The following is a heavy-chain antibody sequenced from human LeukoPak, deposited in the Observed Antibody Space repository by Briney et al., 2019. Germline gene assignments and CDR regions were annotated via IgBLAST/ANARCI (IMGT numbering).Heavy chain of an antibody. J-gene: IGHJ5*02. V-gene: IGHV5-10-1*01. CDR3: AQSRITGATDWFDA. CDR2: IDPSDSYT. D-gene: IGHD1-7*01. CDR1: GYRFTSYW. Sequence: GESLKISCKGSGYRFTSYWISWVRQMPGKGLEWMGRIDPSDSYTNYSPSFQGHVTISADKSISTAYRQWSSLKASDNAMYYCAQSRITGATDWFDAWGQGTLVTVSS.